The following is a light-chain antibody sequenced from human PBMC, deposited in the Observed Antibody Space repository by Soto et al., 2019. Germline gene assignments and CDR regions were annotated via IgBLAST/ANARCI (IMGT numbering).Light chain of an antibody. CDR2: DVS. J-gene: IGLJ1*01. Sequence: QSVLTQPASVSGSPGQSITISCTGTSSDVGAYNHVSWYQHHPGKAPKLMIYDVSSRPSGVSNRFSGSKSGNTASLTISGLKAEDETDYYCCSYTTSTTYVFGTGTKLTVL. CDR3: CSYTTSTTYV. V-gene: IGLV2-14*03. CDR1: SSDVGAYNH.